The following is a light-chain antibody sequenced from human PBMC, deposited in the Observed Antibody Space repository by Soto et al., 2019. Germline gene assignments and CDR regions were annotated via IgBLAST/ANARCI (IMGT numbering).Light chain of an antibody. CDR3: QSYDSSLSVVV. Sequence: QSVLTQPSSVSGAPGQTVTISCTGSSSNIGAEYDVHWYRQLPGGAPKLLIYESSDRLSGVPDRFSGSKSGASASLAITGLQAEDEANYYCQSYDSSLSVVVFGGGTQLTVL. CDR2: ESS. V-gene: IGLV1-40*01. CDR1: SSNIGAEYD. J-gene: IGLJ2*01.